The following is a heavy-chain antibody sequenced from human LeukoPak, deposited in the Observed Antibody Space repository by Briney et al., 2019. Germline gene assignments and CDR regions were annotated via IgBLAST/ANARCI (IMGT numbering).Heavy chain of an antibody. J-gene: IGHJ4*02. CDR2: VSSSGSTI. CDR1: VFTFSSYV. V-gene: IGHV3-48*03. CDR3: ARESGSAGDFDY. D-gene: IGHD1-26*01. Sequence: GGSLRLSCAASVFTFSSYVMNWVRQAPGKGLEWVSYVSSSGSTIYYADSVKGRFTISRDNAKNSLYLQMNSLRAEDTAVYYCARESGSAGDFDYWGQGTLVTVSS.